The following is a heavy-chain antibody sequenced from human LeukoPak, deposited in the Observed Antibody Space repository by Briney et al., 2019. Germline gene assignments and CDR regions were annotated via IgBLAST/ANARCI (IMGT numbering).Heavy chain of an antibody. J-gene: IGHJ4*02. Sequence: GGSLRLSCAASGFTFSSYAMSWVRQAPGKGLEWVSAISGSGGSTYYADSVKGRFTLSRDDSKNTLYLEMNSLRTEDTAVYYCTKGHWCDNWGQGTLVTVSS. CDR1: GFTFSSYA. CDR3: TKGHWCDN. D-gene: IGHD2-8*02. CDR2: ISGSGGST. V-gene: IGHV3-23*01.